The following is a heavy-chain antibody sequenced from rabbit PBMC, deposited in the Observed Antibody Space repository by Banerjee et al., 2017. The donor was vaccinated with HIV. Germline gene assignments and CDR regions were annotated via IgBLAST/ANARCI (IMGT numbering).Heavy chain of an antibody. D-gene: IGHD6-1*01. CDR2: IYAGSSGST. CDR3: AREDYDYIYGGIDYGYGWLDL. J-gene: IGHJ6*01. Sequence: QSLEESGGDLVKPGASLTLTCTASGFSFGSSYYMCWVRQAPGKGLEWIACIYAGSSGSTYYASWAKGRFTISKTSSTTVTLQMTSLTAADTATYFCAREDYDYIYGGIDYGYGWLDLWGPGTLVTIS. V-gene: IGHV1S40*01. CDR1: GFSFGSSYY.